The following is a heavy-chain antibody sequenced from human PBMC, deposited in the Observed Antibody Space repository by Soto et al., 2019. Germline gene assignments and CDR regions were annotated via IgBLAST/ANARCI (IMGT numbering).Heavy chain of an antibody. V-gene: IGHV4-4*02. Sequence: QVQLQESGPGLVKPSGTLSLTCAVSGGSISSSNWWSWVRQPPGKGLEWIGEIYHSGNTNYNPSLKSRVTMAVDKSRNLFSLKLSSVTAAYTAVYYCARRWGEGRVDYWGQGTLVTVSS. CDR1: GGSISSSNW. CDR2: IYHSGNT. D-gene: IGHD3-10*01. J-gene: IGHJ4*02. CDR3: ARRWGEGRVDY.